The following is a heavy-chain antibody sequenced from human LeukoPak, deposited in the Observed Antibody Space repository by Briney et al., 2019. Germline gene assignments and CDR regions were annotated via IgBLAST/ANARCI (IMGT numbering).Heavy chain of an antibody. Sequence: ASVKVSCKASGGTFSSYAISWVRQAPGQRLEWMGWINAGNGNTKYSQKFQGRVTITRDTSASTAYMELSSLRSEDTAVYYCARAYYDSSGWGFDIWGQGTMVTVSS. D-gene: IGHD3-22*01. V-gene: IGHV1-3*01. J-gene: IGHJ3*02. CDR3: ARAYYDSSGWGFDI. CDR2: INAGNGNT. CDR1: GGTFSSYA.